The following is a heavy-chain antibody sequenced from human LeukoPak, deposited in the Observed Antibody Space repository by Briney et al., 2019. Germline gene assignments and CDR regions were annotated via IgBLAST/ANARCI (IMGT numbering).Heavy chain of an antibody. CDR1: GFTFSSYS. CDR3: ARGGAGSFDY. V-gene: IGHV3-74*01. J-gene: IGHJ4*02. Sequence: PGGSLRLSCAASGFTFSSYSMNWVRQAPGRGLVGVSRINNDGSSTTYADSVEGRFTISRDNTKNTVYLQMSSLRAEDTAVYYCARGGAGSFDYWGQGTLVTVSS. CDR2: INNDGSST. D-gene: IGHD3-10*01.